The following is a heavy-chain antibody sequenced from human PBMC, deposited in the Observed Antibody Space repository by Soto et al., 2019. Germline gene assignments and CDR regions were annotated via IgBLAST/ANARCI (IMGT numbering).Heavy chain of an antibody. Sequence: GWSLRLSCAASGFTFSTYPMSWVRQAPGKGLEWVSCISGSGISTYYTDSVKGRFTISRDNSKNTVFLQMNSLRDEETAVYYCVKPPVITASYYYYDMEVWGEGTKVTVSS. J-gene: IGHJ6*03. CDR1: GFTFSTYP. D-gene: IGHD4-4*01. V-gene: IGHV3-23*01. CDR2: ISGSGIST. CDR3: VKPPVITASYYYYDMEV.